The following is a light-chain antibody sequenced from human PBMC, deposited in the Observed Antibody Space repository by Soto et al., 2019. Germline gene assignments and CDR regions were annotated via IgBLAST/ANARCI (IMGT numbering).Light chain of an antibody. Sequence: DVQMTQVPSSLSPSVGDGVTITCQASQTISTFLNWYQQKPGKAPKLLIYSTSNSQSGVPSRFRGSGSGTEFTLTISSLQPEDFATYYCQQSYITPYTFGQGTKLENK. V-gene: IGKV1-39*01. CDR2: STS. J-gene: IGKJ2*01. CDR3: QQSYITPYT. CDR1: QTISTF.